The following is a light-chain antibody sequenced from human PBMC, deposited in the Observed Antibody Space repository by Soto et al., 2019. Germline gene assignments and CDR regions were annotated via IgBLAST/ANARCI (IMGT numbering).Light chain of an antibody. CDR2: AAS. Sequence: DIQMTQSPSSLSAFVGDRVTITCRASQDIGNFLAWYQQKPGKVPKLLIYAASTLQSGVPSRFSGSGSGTEFTLTISSLQSEDFAVYYCQQYNNWLWTFGQGTKVDIK. CDR1: QDIGNF. J-gene: IGKJ1*01. V-gene: IGKV1-27*01. CDR3: QQYNNWLWT.